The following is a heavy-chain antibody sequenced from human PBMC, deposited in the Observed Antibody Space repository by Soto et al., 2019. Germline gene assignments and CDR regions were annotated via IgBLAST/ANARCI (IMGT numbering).Heavy chain of an antibody. D-gene: IGHD5-12*01. J-gene: IGHJ4*01. Sequence: QVQLVQSGAEAKKTGASVKVSCKADGYTFTDYYIHWVRLAPGQGLDWMGYINPKSGLTSHAQNFRGRVSMTRDTSRSTVYMELNSLTSDDGATYFWARRDRSGSFDYWGQGTQVTVSS. CDR3: ARRDRSGSFDY. CDR1: GYTFTDYY. CDR2: INPKSGLT. V-gene: IGHV1-2*02.